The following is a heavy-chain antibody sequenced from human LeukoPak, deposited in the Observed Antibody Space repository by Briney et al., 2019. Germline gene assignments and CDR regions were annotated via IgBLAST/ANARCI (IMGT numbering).Heavy chain of an antibody. J-gene: IGHJ3*02. CDR3: AKQATEYLPGAFDI. Sequence: GGSLRLSCAASGFTFSNYALSWVRQAPGKGLEWVSLISGSGGQKDYADSVKGRFTISRDNSRNTLNPQMNSLRAEDTAVYYCAKQATEYLPGAFDIWGQGTMVTVSS. CDR2: ISGSGGQK. CDR1: GFTFSNYA. V-gene: IGHV3-23*01. D-gene: IGHD2/OR15-2a*01.